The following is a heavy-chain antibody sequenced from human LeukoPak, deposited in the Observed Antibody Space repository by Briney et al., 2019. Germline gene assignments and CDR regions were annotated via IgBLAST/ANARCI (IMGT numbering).Heavy chain of an antibody. V-gene: IGHV1-2*02. Sequence: ASVKVSCKASGYTFTGYYMHWVRQAPGQGLEWMGWINPNSGGTNYAQKFQGRVTMTRDTSISTAYMELSRLRSDDTAVYYCARDLAPPYSGGWYFNYYGMDVWGQGTTVTVSS. J-gene: IGHJ6*02. CDR1: GYTFTGYY. D-gene: IGHD6-19*01. CDR2: INPNSGGT. CDR3: ARDLAPPYSGGWYFNYYGMDV.